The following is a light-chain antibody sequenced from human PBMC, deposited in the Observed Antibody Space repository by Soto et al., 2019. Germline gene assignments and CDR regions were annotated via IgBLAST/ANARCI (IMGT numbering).Light chain of an antibody. V-gene: IGKV1-5*03. CDR2: KAS. J-gene: IGKJ1*01. Sequence: DIEMTQSPSTLSASVLDRVTITFLASQSVSSLLAWYNQKPGEAPHLLIYKASTLGGGVSSIFSGGGSGKAFTLITSILQPDDSATYYCQQFNSCPWTFGQGTKVDIK. CDR1: QSVSSL. CDR3: QQFNSCPWT.